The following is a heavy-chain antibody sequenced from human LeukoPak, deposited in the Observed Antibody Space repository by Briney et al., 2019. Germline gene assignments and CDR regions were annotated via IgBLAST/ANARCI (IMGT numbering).Heavy chain of an antibody. CDR2: IIPIFGTA. CDR3: ARDIVVVAATSPFDY. D-gene: IGHD2-15*01. Sequence: ASVKVSCKASGGTFSSYAISWVRQAPGQGLEWMGGIIPIFGTANYAQKFQGRVTITADESTSTAYMELSSLRSEDTAVYYCARDIVVVAATSPFDYWGQGTLVTVSS. J-gene: IGHJ4*02. V-gene: IGHV1-69*13. CDR1: GGTFSSYA.